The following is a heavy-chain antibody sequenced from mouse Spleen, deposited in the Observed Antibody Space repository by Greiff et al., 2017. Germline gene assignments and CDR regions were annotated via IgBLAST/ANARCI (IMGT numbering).Heavy chain of an antibody. D-gene: IGHD2-14*01. V-gene: IGHV1-69*01. CDR2: IDPSDSYT. Sequence: QVQLQQPGAELVMPGASVKLSCKASGYTFTSYWMHWVKQRPGQGLEWIGEIDPSDSYTNYNQKFKGKATLTVDKSSSTAYMQLSSLTSEDSAVYYCARSRYRYPMDYWGQGTSVTVSS. CDR1: GYTFTSYW. CDR3: ARSRYRYPMDY. J-gene: IGHJ4*01.